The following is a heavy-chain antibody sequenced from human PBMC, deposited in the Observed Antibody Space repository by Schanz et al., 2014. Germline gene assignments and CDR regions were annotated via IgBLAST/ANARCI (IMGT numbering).Heavy chain of an antibody. CDR3: VRDYNWGFDN. Sequence: QVQLVESGGGLVKPGGSLRLSCAASGFTFSDYYMSWVRQAPGKGLEWISSMYINSGSTQYADSVKGRFIISRDSSKNTLFLQMNSLRVEDTAIYYCVRDYNWGFDNWGQGTLVTVSS. CDR1: GFTFSDYY. CDR2: MYINSGST. J-gene: IGHJ4*02. D-gene: IGHD7-27*01. V-gene: IGHV3-11*05.